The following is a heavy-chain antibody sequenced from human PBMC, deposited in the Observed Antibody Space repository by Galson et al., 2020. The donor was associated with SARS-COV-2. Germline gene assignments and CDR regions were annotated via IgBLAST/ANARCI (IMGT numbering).Heavy chain of an antibody. V-gene: IGHV1-69*06. D-gene: IGHD1-26*01. CDR3: ARGMVGPTNYYYGRNV. J-gene: IGHJ6*02. CDR2: IIPIFGTA. CDR1: GGTFDNYA. Sequence: KIFCKTSGGTFDNYAISWVRQAPGQGLEWMGGIIPIFGTANYAQKVRGGVTISADKSTSTVYMELSNLRSVDTAVYYCARGMVGPTNYYYGRNVGGQGTTVSVSS.